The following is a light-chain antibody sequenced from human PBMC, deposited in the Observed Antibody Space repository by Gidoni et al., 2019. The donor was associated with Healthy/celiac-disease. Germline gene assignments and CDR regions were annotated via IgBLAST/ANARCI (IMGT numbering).Light chain of an antibody. J-gene: IGKJ4*01. Sequence: DTVLTQSSGTLSLSPGERATLSCRASQSVSSSYLAWYQQKPGQAPRLLIYGASSRATSIPDRFSGSGSGTDFTLTISRLEPEDFAVYYCQQYGNSPPLTFGGGTKVDIK. CDR3: QQYGNSPPLT. CDR1: QSVSSSY. V-gene: IGKV3-20*01. CDR2: GAS.